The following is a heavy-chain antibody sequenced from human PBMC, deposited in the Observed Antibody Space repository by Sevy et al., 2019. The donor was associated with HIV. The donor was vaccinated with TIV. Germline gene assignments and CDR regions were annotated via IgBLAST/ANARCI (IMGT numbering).Heavy chain of an antibody. Sequence: SETLSLTCAVYGGSFSGYYWSWIRQPPGKGLEWIGEINHSGSTNYNPALKSRVTISVDTSRNQFSLKLSPVTAADTAVNYCARVPRDWSSTSCYTAGTGGYYYYGMDVWGQGTTVTVSS. CDR3: ARVPRDWSSTSCYTAGTGGYYYYGMDV. V-gene: IGHV4-34*01. D-gene: IGHD2-2*02. J-gene: IGHJ6*02. CDR2: INHSGST. CDR1: GGSFSGYY.